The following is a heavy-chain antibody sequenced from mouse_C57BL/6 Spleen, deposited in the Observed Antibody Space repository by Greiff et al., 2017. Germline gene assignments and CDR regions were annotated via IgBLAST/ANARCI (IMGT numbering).Heavy chain of an antibody. CDR1: GYTFTSYW. D-gene: IGHD2-4*01. Sequence: QVHVKQSGAELVKPGASVKLSCKASGYTFTSYWMHWVKQRPGQGLEWIGMIHPNSGSTNYNEKFKSKATLTVDKSSSTAYMQLSSLTSEDSAVYYCANADYAWFAYWGQGTLVTVSA. J-gene: IGHJ3*01. V-gene: IGHV1-64*01. CDR3: ANADYAWFAY. CDR2: IHPNSGST.